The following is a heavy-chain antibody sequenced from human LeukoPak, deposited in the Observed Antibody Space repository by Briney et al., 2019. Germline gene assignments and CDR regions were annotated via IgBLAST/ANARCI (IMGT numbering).Heavy chain of an antibody. CDR1: GGSFSGYY. V-gene: IGHV4-34*01. J-gene: IGHJ4*02. CDR3: VKQGSGSYYFDY. Sequence: PSETLSLTCAVYGGSFSGYYWSWIRQPPGKGLEWIGEINHSGSTNYNPSLKSRVTISVDTSKNQFSLKLSSVTAADTAVYYCVKQGSGSYYFDYWGQGTLVTVSS. D-gene: IGHD3-10*01. CDR2: INHSGST.